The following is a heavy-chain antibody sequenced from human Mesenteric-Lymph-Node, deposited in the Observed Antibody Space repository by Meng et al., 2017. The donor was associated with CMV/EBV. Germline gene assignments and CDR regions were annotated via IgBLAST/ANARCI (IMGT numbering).Heavy chain of an antibody. CDR3: ARGRWGIADFDY. CDR1: GGSISSSSYY. J-gene: IGHJ4*02. Sequence: SETLSLTCTVSGGSISSSSYYWSWIRQPPGKGLEWIGYMHYSGSTDCNPSLKSRVTISIDTSKNQFSLKLTSVTAADTAVYYCARGRWGIADFDYWGQGILVTVSS. V-gene: IGHV4-61*01. CDR2: MHYSGST. D-gene: IGHD4-23*01.